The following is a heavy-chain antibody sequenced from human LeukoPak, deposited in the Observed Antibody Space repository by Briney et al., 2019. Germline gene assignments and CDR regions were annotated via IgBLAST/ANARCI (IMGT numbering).Heavy chain of an antibody. Sequence: GGSLRLSCAASGFTFSSYPLHWVRQAPGKGLEWVTLISYDGSNKYYADSVKGRFTISRDNSKNTLYLQMNSLRAEDTAVYYCAKLHSSGSPDYFDYWGQGTLVTVSS. V-gene: IGHV3-30-3*02. CDR1: GFTFSSYP. CDR3: AKLHSSGSPDYFDY. J-gene: IGHJ4*02. CDR2: ISYDGSNK. D-gene: IGHD3-22*01.